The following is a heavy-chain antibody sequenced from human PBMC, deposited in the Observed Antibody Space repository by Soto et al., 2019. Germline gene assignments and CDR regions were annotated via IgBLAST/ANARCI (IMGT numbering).Heavy chain of an antibody. J-gene: IGHJ6*02. V-gene: IGHV4-59*01. D-gene: IGHD2-21*02. CDR3: TRDGDGRMTTNPYYYYGMDV. Sequence: ETLSLTCTVSGGSISGYYWSWIRQPPGKGLEWIGNVYYSGGAKYNPSVKRRVSISVDTSKNQFSLNLSAVTAADTAVYYCTRDGDGRMTTNPYYYYGMDVWGPGITVTVSS. CDR1: GGSISGYY. CDR2: VYYSGGA.